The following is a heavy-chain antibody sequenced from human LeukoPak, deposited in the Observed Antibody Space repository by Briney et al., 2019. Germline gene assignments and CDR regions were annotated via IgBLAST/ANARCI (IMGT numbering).Heavy chain of an antibody. CDR2: INPNSGGT. V-gene: IGHV1-2*02. J-gene: IGHJ4*02. CDR3: ARDLTVGATEFDY. Sequence: ASVKVSCKASGYTFTGYYMHWVRQAPGQGLEWMGWINPNSGGTNFAQKLQGRVTMTRDTSISTAYMELSRLRSDDTAVYYCARDLTVGATEFDYWGQGTLVTVSS. CDR1: GYTFTGYY. D-gene: IGHD1-26*01.